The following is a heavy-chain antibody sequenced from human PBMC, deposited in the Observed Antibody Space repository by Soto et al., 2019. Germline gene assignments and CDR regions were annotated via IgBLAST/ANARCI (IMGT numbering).Heavy chain of an antibody. D-gene: IGHD6-6*01. CDR1: GGSISSSSYY. J-gene: IGHJ6*02. V-gene: IGHV4-39*07. CDR3: ARGGYSSSSSTGNYYYYGMDV. Sequence: PSETLSLTCTVSGGSISSSSYYWGWIRQPPGKGLEWIGSIFYSGSTYYKPSLKSRATISVDTSKNQFSLKLSSVTAADTAVYYCARGGYSSSSSTGNYYYYGMDVWGQGTTVTVSS. CDR2: IFYSGST.